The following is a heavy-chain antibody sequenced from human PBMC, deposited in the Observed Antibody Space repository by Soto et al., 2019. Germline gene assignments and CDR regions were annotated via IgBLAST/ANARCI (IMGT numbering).Heavy chain of an antibody. CDR2: INAGNGNT. V-gene: IGHV1-3*01. J-gene: IGHJ4*02. CDR1: GYTFTSYA. CDR3: AREGSSGEFDY. D-gene: IGHD6-6*01. Sequence: ASVKVSCKASGYTFTSYAMHWVRQAPGQRLEWMGWINAGNGNTKYSQKFQGRVTITRDTSASTAHMELSSLRSEDTALYYCAREGSSGEFDYWGQGTLVTVSS.